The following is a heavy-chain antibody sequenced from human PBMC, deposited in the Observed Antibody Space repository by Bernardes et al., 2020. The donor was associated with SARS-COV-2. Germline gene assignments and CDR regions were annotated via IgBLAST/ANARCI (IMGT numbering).Heavy chain of an antibody. CDR1: GGTFSSYA. CDR3: ARGGLAAAGTVY. Sequence: SVKVSCKASGGTFSSYAISWVRQAPGQGLEWMGRIIPILGIANYAQKFQGRVTITADKSTSTAYMELSSLRSEDTAVYYCARGGLAAAGTVYWGQGTLVTVSS. CDR2: IIPILGIA. D-gene: IGHD6-13*01. V-gene: IGHV1-69*04. J-gene: IGHJ4*02.